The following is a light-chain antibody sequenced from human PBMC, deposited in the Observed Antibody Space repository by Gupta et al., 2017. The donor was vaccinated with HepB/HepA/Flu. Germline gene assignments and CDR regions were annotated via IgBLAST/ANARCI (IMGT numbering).Light chain of an antibody. J-gene: IGLJ2*01. CDR3: SSYTSSSTLV. Sequence: QSALTQPASVSGSPGQSITISWTGTSSHVGGYNFVSWYQQHPGKAPKRMIYDVSNRPTGVANRFSGSKSGNKTSLTISGLKAEDEADYSCSSYTSSSTLVFGGGTKLTVL. V-gene: IGLV2-14*03. CDR1: SSHVGGYNF. CDR2: DVS.